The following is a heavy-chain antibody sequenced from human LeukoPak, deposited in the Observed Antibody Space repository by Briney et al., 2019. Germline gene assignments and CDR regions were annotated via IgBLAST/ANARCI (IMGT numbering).Heavy chain of an antibody. D-gene: IGHD2-2*01. CDR1: GGTFSSYA. J-gene: IGHJ3*02. V-gene: IGHV1-69*04. CDR3: ARASQGYCSSTSCYAFDI. CDR2: IIPILGIA. Sequence: SVKVSCKASGGTFSSYAISWVRQAPGQGLEWMGRIIPILGIANYAQKFQGRVTITADKFTSTAYMELSSLRSEDTAVYYCARASQGYCSSTSCYAFDIWGQGTMVTVSS.